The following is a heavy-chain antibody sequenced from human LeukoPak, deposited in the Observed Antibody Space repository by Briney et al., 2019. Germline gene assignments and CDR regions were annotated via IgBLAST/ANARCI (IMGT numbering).Heavy chain of an antibody. D-gene: IGHD3-3*01. Sequence: GESLKISFKVSGYKFTDYWIGWVRQMPGQGLEWMGIVDPSDSDTRYSPSFQGQVTISADNGITTAYLQWSTVEASDTAIYYCVRLGPSRYYFDYWGQGTQVTVSS. J-gene: IGHJ4*02. CDR2: VDPSDSDT. CDR1: GYKFTDYW. V-gene: IGHV5-51*01. CDR3: VRLGPSRYYFDY.